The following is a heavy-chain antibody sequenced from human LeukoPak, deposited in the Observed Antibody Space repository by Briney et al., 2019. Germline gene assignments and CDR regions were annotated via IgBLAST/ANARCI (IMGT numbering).Heavy chain of an antibody. D-gene: IGHD4-17*01. V-gene: IGHV3-74*01. CDR2: INSDGSST. Sequence: PGGSLRLSCAASGFTFSSYWMHLVRQTPGKGLVWVSRINSDGSSTSYADSVKCRFTISRDNAKNTLYLQMNSLRAEDTAVYYCARDTDYGDYEDYFDYWGQGTLVTVSS. CDR3: ARDTDYGDYEDYFDY. J-gene: IGHJ4*02. CDR1: GFTFSSYW.